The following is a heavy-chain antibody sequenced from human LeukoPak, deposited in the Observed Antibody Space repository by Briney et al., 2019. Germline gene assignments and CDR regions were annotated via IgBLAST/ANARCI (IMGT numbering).Heavy chain of an antibody. CDR2: IYSSGST. D-gene: IGHD2-21*02. CDR1: GFTVSSNY. Sequence: PGGSLRLSCAASGFTVSSNYMSWVRQAPGKGLEWVSLIYSSGSTYYADSVKGRFTISRDNSKNTVYLQMNSLRAEDTAMYYCARDRVTAGMDVWGQGITVTVSS. J-gene: IGHJ6*02. V-gene: IGHV3-53*01. CDR3: ARDRVTAGMDV.